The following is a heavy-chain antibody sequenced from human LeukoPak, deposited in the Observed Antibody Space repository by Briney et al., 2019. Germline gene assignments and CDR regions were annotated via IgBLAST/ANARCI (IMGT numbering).Heavy chain of an antibody. V-gene: IGHV3-53*01. D-gene: IGHD6-13*01. Sequence: GGSLRLSCTASGFTFGDYAMSWVRQAPGKGLEWVSVIYSGGSTFYADSVKGRFTISRDSSKNTVYLQMNSLRAEDTAVYYCAGSDSWYTLDYWGQGTLVTVSS. CDR2: IYSGGST. CDR1: GFTFGDYA. CDR3: AGSDSWYTLDY. J-gene: IGHJ4*02.